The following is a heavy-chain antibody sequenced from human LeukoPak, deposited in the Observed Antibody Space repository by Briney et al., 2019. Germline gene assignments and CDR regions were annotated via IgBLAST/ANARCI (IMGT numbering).Heavy chain of an antibody. J-gene: IGHJ3*02. D-gene: IGHD3-10*01. Sequence: PSETLSLTCTVSGGSISSSSYYWDWIRQPPGKGLEWIGTIYYSGTTYYNPSLKSRVTISVDTSRNQFSLKLSSVTAADTAVYYCARNDASGSYYNVAFDIWGQGTMVTVSS. CDR2: IYYSGTT. CDR3: ARNDASGSYYNVAFDI. V-gene: IGHV4-39*07. CDR1: GGSISSSSYY.